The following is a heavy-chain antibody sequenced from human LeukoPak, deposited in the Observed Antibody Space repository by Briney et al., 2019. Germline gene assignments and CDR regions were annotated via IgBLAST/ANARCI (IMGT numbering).Heavy chain of an antibody. Sequence: PSETLSLTCAVSGYSISSGYYWSWIRQPAGKGLEWIGRIYTSGSTNYNPSLKSRVTMSVDTSKNQFSLKLSSVTAADTAVYYCARDSSGLVDYWGQGTLVTVSS. J-gene: IGHJ4*02. V-gene: IGHV4-4*07. CDR3: ARDSSGLVDY. CDR1: GYSISSGYY. CDR2: IYTSGST. D-gene: IGHD3-22*01.